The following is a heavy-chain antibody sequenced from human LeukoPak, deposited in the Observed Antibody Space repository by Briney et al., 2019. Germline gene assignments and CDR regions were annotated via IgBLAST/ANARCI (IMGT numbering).Heavy chain of an antibody. Sequence: GGSLRLSCAASGFTFSSYGMSWVRQAPGKGLEWVSAISGSGGSTYYADSVKGRFTISRDNSENTLYLQMNSLRAEDTAVYYCAKDLREMTTVTTGWFDPWGQGTLVTVSS. J-gene: IGHJ5*02. CDR3: AKDLREMTTVTTGWFDP. D-gene: IGHD4-17*01. V-gene: IGHV3-23*01. CDR2: ISGSGGST. CDR1: GFTFSSYG.